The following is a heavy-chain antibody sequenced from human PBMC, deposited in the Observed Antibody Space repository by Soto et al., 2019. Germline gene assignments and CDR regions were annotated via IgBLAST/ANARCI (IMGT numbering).Heavy chain of an antibody. CDR3: ARPRGTTPAVWYFDL. V-gene: IGHV4-59*08. D-gene: IGHD4-17*01. Sequence: QVQLQESGPGLVKPSETLSLTCTVSGGSISSHYWSWIRQPPGKGLEWIGYIYYSGSTDYNPSLKSRVTISVGTSKNQLSLRLSSVTAADTAVYYCARPRGTTPAVWYFDLWGRGTLVTVSS. J-gene: IGHJ2*01. CDR2: IYYSGST. CDR1: GGSISSHY.